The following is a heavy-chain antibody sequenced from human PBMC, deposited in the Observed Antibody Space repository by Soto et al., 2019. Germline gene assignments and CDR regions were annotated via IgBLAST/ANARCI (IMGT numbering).Heavy chain of an antibody. J-gene: IGHJ3*02. CDR1: GYSFLTRYS. V-gene: IGHV1-46*01. Sequence: ASVKVSCQASGYSFLTRYSLNWGRQAPGQGLEWMGIINPTGSMTKYSQRFQGRLTMTRDTSTSTDYMELTTLTSEDTAVYFCARDTGYDHDAFDIWGQGTMVTVSS. CDR2: INPTGSMT. CDR3: ARDTGYDHDAFDI. D-gene: IGHD5-12*01.